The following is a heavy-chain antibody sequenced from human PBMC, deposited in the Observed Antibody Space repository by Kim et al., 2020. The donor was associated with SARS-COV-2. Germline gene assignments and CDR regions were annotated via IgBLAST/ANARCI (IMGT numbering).Heavy chain of an antibody. CDR3: AKGIVGARAFDY. CDR1: GFTFSSCA. J-gene: IGHJ4*02. V-gene: IGHV3-23*01. D-gene: IGHD1-26*01. CDR2: ISEGGGST. Sequence: GGSLRLSCAASGFTFSSCAMNWVRQAPGKGLEWVSSISEGGGSTYYADSVEGRFTIFRDNSKYTVSLQMNSLRAEDTAIYYCAKGIVGARAFDYWGQGIL.